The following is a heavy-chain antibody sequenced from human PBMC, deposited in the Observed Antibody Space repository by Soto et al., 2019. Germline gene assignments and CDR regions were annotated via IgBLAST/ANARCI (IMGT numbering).Heavy chain of an antibody. CDR2: INSDGSST. V-gene: IGHV3-74*01. CDR3: ARDRWQWLPTPGLIDY. CDR1: GFTFSSYS. J-gene: IGHJ4*02. D-gene: IGHD6-19*01. Sequence: GGSLRLSCAASGFTFSSYSMNWVRQAPGKGLVWVSCINSDGSSTSYADSVKGRFTISRDNAKNTLYLQMNSLRAEDTAVYYCARDRWQWLPTPGLIDYWGQGTLVTVSS.